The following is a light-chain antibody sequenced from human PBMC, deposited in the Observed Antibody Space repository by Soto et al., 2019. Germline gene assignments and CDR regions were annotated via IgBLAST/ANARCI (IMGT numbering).Light chain of an antibody. CDR1: QSVSSD. J-gene: IGKJ2*01. Sequence: EIVMTQSPATLSLSPGERATLSCRASQSVSSDLAWYQQRPGQTPRLLIYDASTRATGIPARFSGGGSGTQFTLTISSLQSEDFAVYYCQQYNNWPPYTFGQGT. V-gene: IGKV3-15*01. CDR3: QQYNNWPPYT. CDR2: DAS.